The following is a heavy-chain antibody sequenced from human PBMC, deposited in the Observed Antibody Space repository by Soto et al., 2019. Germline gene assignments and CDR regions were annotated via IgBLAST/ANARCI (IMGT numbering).Heavy chain of an antibody. V-gene: IGHV1-18*01. CDR2: ISAYNGNT. D-gene: IGHD3-3*01. Sequence: GASVKVSCKASGYTFTSYGISWVRQAPGQGLEWMGWISAYNGNTNYAQKLQGRVTMTTDTSTSTAYMELRSLRSDDTAVYYCARIATYYDFWSGYPIDYWGQGTLVTVSS. CDR3: ARIATYYDFWSGYPIDY. J-gene: IGHJ4*02. CDR1: GYTFTSYG.